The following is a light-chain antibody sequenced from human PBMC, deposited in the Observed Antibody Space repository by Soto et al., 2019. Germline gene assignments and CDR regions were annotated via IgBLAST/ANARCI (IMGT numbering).Light chain of an antibody. V-gene: IGKV3-11*01. CDR1: QSVGSD. CDR2: DAS. CDR3: QQRSIWPWT. J-gene: IGKJ1*01. Sequence: EIVLTQSPGTLSLSPGERATLSCRASQSVGSDFLAWYQQRPGQPPRILIYDASKRATGIPARFSGSGSGTDFTLTISSLEPEDFAVYYCQQRSIWPWTFGQGTKVEIK.